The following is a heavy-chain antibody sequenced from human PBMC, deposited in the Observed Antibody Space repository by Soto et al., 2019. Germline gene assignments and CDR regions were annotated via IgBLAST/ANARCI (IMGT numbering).Heavy chain of an antibody. V-gene: IGHV1-18*01. CDR3: ARDLGGFPDY. CDR1: GYIFSSYG. Sequence: QVQLVQSGVEVKKPGASVKVSCKASGYIFSSYGISWVRQAPGQGLEWMGWISAHNGNRKYAQKLQGRVTMTTDTSTSTAYMDLRSLRSDDTAVYYCARDLGGFPDYWGQGTLVTVSS. J-gene: IGHJ4*02. D-gene: IGHD5-12*01. CDR2: ISAHNGNR.